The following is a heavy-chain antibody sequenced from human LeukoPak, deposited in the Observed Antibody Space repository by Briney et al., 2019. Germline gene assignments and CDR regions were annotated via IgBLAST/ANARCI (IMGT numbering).Heavy chain of an antibody. CDR2: ISYDDGSNK. D-gene: IGHD6-13*01. CDR1: GFTFSSYA. J-gene: IGHJ4*02. CDR3: ARVYSSSWCGSFDY. V-gene: IGHV3-30-3*01. Sequence: PGRSLRLSCGASGFTFSSYAMHWVRQAPGKGLEWVAVISYDDGSNKYYADSVKGRFTISRDNSKNTLYLQMNSLRAEDTAVYYCARVYSSSWCGSFDYWGQGALVTVSS.